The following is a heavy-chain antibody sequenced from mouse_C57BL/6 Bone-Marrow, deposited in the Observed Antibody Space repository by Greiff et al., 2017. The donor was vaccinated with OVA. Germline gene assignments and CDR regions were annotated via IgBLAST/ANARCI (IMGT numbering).Heavy chain of an antibody. V-gene: IGHV1-81*01. Sequence: QVQLQQSGAELARPGASVKLSCKASGYTFTSSGMSWVKQRTGQGLEWIGGIYPGGGDTNYNGKFKGKATLTADKSSSTAYMELSSLTSEDSAVYFCARGYCYYAMDYWGQGTSVTVSS. CDR1: GYTFTSSG. J-gene: IGHJ4*01. CDR3: ARGYCYYAMDY. CDR2: IYPGGGDT. D-gene: IGHD1-2*01.